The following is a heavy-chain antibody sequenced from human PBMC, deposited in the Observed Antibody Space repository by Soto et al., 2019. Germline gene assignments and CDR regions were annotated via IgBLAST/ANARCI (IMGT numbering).Heavy chain of an antibody. CDR2: ISSSGSTI. J-gene: IGHJ6*02. CDR1: GFTFSSYE. V-gene: IGHV3-48*03. Sequence: GGSLRLSCAASGFTFSSYEMNWVRQAPGKGLEWVSYISSSGSTIYYADSVKGRFTISRDNAKNSLYLQMNSLRAEDTAVYYCAREGSGGSNGDYYYYYGMDVWGQGTTVTVSS. D-gene: IGHD2-15*01. CDR3: AREGSGGSNGDYYYYYGMDV.